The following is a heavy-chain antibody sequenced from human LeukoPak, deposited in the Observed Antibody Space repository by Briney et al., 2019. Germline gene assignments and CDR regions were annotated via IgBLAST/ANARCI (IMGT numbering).Heavy chain of an antibody. J-gene: IGHJ6*02. CDR3: ARGYYGMDV. Sequence: GASVKVSCKASGYTFTGQYLYWARQTPGQGLEWMGWINPKTGDTDSAQNFQGRVTVTRDTSITTVYMELSSLTSDDTAVYYCARGYYGMDVWGQGTTVTVSS. CDR2: INPKTGDT. CDR1: GYTFTGQY. V-gene: IGHV1-2*02.